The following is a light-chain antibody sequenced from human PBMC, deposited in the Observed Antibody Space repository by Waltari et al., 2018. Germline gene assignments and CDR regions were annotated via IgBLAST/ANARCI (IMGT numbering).Light chain of an antibody. CDR1: SSNIGNNP. V-gene: IGLV1-44*01. Sequence: QSVLTQAPSASGTPGQRVIISCSGSSSNIGNNPVTWYQQVPGTAPNHLIFYNNERPSGVPDRLSGSKSGTSASLAISGLQSEDEADYYCASWDDGLNGWVFGGGTRLTVL. CDR3: ASWDDGLNGWV. J-gene: IGLJ3*02. CDR2: YNN.